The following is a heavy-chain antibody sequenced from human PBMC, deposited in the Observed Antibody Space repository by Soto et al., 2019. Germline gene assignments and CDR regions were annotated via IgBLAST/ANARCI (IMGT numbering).Heavy chain of an antibody. CDR2: IYWDDDK. Sequence: QITLKESGPTLVKPTQTLTLTCTFSGFSLSTSGVGVGWIRQPPGKALEWLAIIYWDDDKRYSPSLKSRLTITKDTSKDQVVLTMTNMVPVDTATYYRAHIAYYYDSSGYYSNAEYFQHWGQGTLVTVSS. J-gene: IGHJ1*01. CDR1: GFSLSTSGVG. D-gene: IGHD3-22*01. CDR3: AHIAYYYDSSGYYSNAEYFQH. V-gene: IGHV2-5*02.